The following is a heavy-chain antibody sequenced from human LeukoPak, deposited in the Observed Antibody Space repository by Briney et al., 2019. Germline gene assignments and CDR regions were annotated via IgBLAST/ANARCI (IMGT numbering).Heavy chain of an antibody. CDR1: GFTFSDYY. Sequence: PGGSLRLSCAASGFTFSDYYMSWIRQAPGKGLEWISYISSSGSTQYYADSVKGRFTISRDNAKSSLYLQVNSLRAEDTAVYYCARCPISSGYYYLDYWGQGTLVTVSS. CDR2: ISSSGSTQ. J-gene: IGHJ4*02. D-gene: IGHD3-22*01. CDR3: ARCPISSGYYYLDY. V-gene: IGHV3-11*04.